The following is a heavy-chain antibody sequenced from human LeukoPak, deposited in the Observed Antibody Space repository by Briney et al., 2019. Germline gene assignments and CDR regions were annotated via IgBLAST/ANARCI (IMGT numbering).Heavy chain of an antibody. Sequence: PGGSLRLSCTASGFTFGDYAMSWVRQAPGKGLEWVGFIRSKDYGGTTEYAASLKGRFTISRDDSKSIAYLQMNSLKTEDTAVYYCTRDRTRYDFWSGYHKDWGQGTLVTVSS. CDR3: TRDRTRYDFWSGYHKD. J-gene: IGHJ4*02. V-gene: IGHV3-49*04. CDR1: GFTFGDYA. CDR2: IRSKDYGGTT. D-gene: IGHD3-3*01.